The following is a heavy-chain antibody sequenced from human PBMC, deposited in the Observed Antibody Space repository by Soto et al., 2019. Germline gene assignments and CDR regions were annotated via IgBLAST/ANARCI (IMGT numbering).Heavy chain of an antibody. J-gene: IGHJ4*02. Sequence: ASVKVSCKASGYIFTGYYMHWVRQAPGQVLEWMGWINPNNGGTKYAQKFQGWVTMTEDTSIDTAYVELSSLRSEDTAVYYCATVPDYYDSSGYYYLEYWGQGTLVTVSS. D-gene: IGHD3-22*01. CDR1: GYIFTGYY. V-gene: IGHV1-2*04. CDR3: ATVPDYYDSSGYYYLEY. CDR2: INPNNGGT.